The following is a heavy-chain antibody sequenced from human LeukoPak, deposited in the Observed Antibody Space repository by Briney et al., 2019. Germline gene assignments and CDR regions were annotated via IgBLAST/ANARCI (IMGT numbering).Heavy chain of an antibody. CDR1: GESFSGYY. CDR3: ATQNYYDSSGSTN. Sequence: SETLSLTCAVYGESFSGYYWSWIRQPPGKGLEWIGEINHSGSTNYNPSLKSRVTISVDTSKNQFSLKLSSVTAADTAVYYCATQNYYDSSGSTNWGQGTLVTVSS. J-gene: IGHJ4*02. CDR2: INHSGST. V-gene: IGHV4-34*01. D-gene: IGHD3-22*01.